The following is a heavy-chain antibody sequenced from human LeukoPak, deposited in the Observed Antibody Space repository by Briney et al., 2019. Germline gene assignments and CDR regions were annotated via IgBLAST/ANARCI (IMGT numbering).Heavy chain of an antibody. Sequence: SETLSLTCTVSGGSISSYYWSWIRQPPGKGLEWIGYIYYSGSTNYSPSLKSRVTISVDTSKNQFSLKLSSVTAADTAVYYCARDCGSGCYDYWGQGTLVTVSS. CDR3: ARDCGSGCYDY. J-gene: IGHJ4*02. V-gene: IGHV4-59*01. CDR1: GGSISSYY. D-gene: IGHD6-19*01. CDR2: IYYSGST.